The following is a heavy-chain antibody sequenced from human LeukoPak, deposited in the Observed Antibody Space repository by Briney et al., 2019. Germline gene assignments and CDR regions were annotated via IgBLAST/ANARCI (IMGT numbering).Heavy chain of an antibody. CDR3: ASGVMYYDSSGRNY. Sequence: GGSLRLSCAASGFPFSNSEMNWVRQAPGKGLEWVSYISNDGNTIYYADSVKGRFTVSRDNAKNSGYLQMNSLRAEDTAVYYSASGVMYYDSSGRNYWGQGTLVTVSS. V-gene: IGHV3-48*03. D-gene: IGHD3-22*01. CDR1: GFPFSNSE. CDR2: ISNDGNTI. J-gene: IGHJ4*02.